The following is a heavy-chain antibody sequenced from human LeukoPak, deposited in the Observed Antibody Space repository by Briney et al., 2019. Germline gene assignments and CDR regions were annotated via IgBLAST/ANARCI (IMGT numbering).Heavy chain of an antibody. CDR2: IIPILGIA. V-gene: IGHV1-69*02. J-gene: IGHJ5*02. CDR3: ARSDYGDHGNWFDP. D-gene: IGHD4-17*01. Sequence: ASVKVSCKAPGYTFTGYYMHWVRQAPGQGLEWMGRIIPILGIANYAQKFQGRVTITADKSTSTAYMELSSLRSEDTAVYYCARSDYGDHGNWFDPWGQGTLVTVSS. CDR1: GYTFTGYY.